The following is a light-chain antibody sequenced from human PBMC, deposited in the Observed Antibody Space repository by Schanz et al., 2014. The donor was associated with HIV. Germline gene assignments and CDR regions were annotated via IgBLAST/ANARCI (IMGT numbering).Light chain of an antibody. Sequence: EIVLTQSPGTLSVSPGERVTLSCRASQSVSRNLAWYQQKPGQAPRLLIYGASTRATGIPARFSGSGSGTEFTLTISSLQPDDFATYYCQQYDTSSWTFGLGTKVETK. CDR2: GAS. J-gene: IGKJ1*01. CDR3: QQYDTSSWT. CDR1: QSVSRN. V-gene: IGKV3-15*01.